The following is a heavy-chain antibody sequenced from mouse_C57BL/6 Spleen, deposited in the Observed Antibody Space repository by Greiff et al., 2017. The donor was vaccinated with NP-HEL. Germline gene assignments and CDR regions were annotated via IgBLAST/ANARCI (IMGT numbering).Heavy chain of an antibody. Sequence: EVQGVESGGGLVKPGGSLKLSCAASGFTFSSYAMSWVRQTPEKRLEWVATISDGGSYTYYPDNVKGRFTISRDNAKNNLYLQMSHLKSEDTAMYYCARDLYYGSSYSYWYFDVWGTGTTVTVSS. V-gene: IGHV5-4*01. CDR3: ARDLYYGSSYSYWYFDV. CDR1: GFTFSSYA. J-gene: IGHJ1*03. CDR2: ISDGGSYT. D-gene: IGHD1-1*01.